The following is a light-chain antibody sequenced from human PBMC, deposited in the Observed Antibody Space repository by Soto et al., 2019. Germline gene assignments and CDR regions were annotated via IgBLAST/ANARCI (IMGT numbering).Light chain of an antibody. J-gene: IGKJ1*01. V-gene: IGKV1-39*01. CDR2: AAS. CDR1: QTGGTF. Sequence: DIQMTQSPSSLSASVGDRVTITCRVSQTGGTFLNWYQQRPGRAPNLLIYAASNLPTGVPSRFSGSGSGTDFTLTINSLQPEDFGTYYCQQSYSIPAWTFGQGTKVDIK. CDR3: QQSYSIPAWT.